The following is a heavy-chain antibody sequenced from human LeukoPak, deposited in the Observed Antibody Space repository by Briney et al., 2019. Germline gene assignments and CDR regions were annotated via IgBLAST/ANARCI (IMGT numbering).Heavy chain of an antibody. D-gene: IGHD5-12*01. J-gene: IGHJ4*02. CDR3: ARDYGGYRFDF. V-gene: IGHV4-34*10. CDR2: INHSGST. Sequence: PSETLSLTCAVYGGSFSGYYWSWIRQPPGKGLEWIGEINHSGSTNYNPSLKRRVTMSVDTSKNQLYLNLSSVTAADTAVYYCARDYGGYRFDFWGQGSLVSVSS. CDR1: GGSFSGYY.